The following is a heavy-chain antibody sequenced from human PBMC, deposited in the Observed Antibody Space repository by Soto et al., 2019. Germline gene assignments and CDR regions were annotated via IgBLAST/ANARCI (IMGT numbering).Heavy chain of an antibody. CDR3: TKGQLGYCSDFSCYDETQHHSYAMHV. Sequence: GGSLRLSCTASGFPFSSYAMSWVRQAPGKGLDWVSAIIGSGGSTYYADSVKGRFTSSXAXSKNTVYLQMNSLRAEEQAVYXRTKGQLGYCSDFSCYDETQHHSYAMHVWA. V-gene: IGHV3-23*01. CDR2: IIGSGGST. CDR1: GFPFSSYA. J-gene: IGHJ6*02. D-gene: IGHD2-15*01.